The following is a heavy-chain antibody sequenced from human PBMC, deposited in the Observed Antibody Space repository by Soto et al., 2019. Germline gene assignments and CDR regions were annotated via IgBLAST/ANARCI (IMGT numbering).Heavy chain of an antibody. D-gene: IGHD3-10*01. CDR2: ISSSSSTI. J-gene: IGHJ4*02. CDR1: GFTFSSYS. V-gene: IGHV3-48*01. CDR3: ARANYYGSPGDFDY. Sequence: PGGSLRLSCAASGFTFSSYSMNWVRQAPGKGLEWVSYISSSSSTIYYADSVKGRFTISRDNAKNSLYLQMNSLRAEDTAVYYCARANYYGSPGDFDYWGQGTLGTVSS.